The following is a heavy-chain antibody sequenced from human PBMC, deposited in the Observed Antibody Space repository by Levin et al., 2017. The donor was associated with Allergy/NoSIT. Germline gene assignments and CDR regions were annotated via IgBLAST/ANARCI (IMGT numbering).Heavy chain of an antibody. Sequence: GGSLRLSCAASGFTFRTYAMHWVRQAPGRGLEWVSAISQTGAYTYYADSVRGRFIISRDNPKNTLYVELTGLRVDDTADYYCAGVADRPPYYSYYGLDVWGQGTTVTVSS. CDR3: AGVADRPPYYSYYGLDV. CDR2: ISQTGAYT. D-gene: IGHD1-14*01. V-gene: IGHV3-23*01. CDR1: GFTFRTYA. J-gene: IGHJ6*02.